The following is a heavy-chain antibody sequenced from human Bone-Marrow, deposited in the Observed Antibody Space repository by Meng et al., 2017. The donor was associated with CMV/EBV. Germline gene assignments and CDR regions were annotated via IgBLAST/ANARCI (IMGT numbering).Heavy chain of an antibody. CDR2: INHSGST. J-gene: IGHJ4*02. D-gene: IGHD2-2*01. V-gene: IGHV4-34*01. CDR1: GGSFSGYY. CDR3: ARGRVPAALFDY. Sequence: SETLSLTCAVYGGSFSGYYWSWIRHPPGKGLEWIGEINHSGSTNYNPSLKSRVTISVDTSKNQFSLKLSSVTAADTAVYYCARGRVPAALFDYWGQGTLVTVSS.